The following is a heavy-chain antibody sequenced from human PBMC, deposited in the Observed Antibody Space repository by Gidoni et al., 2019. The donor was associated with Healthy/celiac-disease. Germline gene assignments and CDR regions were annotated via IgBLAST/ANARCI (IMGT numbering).Heavy chain of an antibody. CDR1: GGSLSSYY. V-gene: IGHV4-59*01. D-gene: IGHD1-26*01. CDR3: ARDQRSWVGATSLGAFDI. Sequence: QVQLQESGPGLVKPSETLSLTCTVSGGSLSSYYWSWIRQPPGKGLEWIGYIYYSGSTNYNPSLKSRVTISVDTSKNQFSLKLSSVTAADTAVYYCARDQRSWVGATSLGAFDIWGQGTMVTVSS. J-gene: IGHJ3*02. CDR2: IYYSGST.